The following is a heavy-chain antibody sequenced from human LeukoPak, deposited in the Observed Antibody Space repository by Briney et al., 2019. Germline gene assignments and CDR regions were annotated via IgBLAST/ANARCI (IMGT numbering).Heavy chain of an antibody. CDR3: ARRRYYDGSGYLE. J-gene: IGHJ1*01. CDR2: IYYSGRT. Sequence: SETLSLTCSVSGDSLSRSDSYWDWIRQPPGKGLERIGTIYYSGRTYYSPSLKSRVTMSVDPSNNQFSLNLRSVTAADTAVYYCARRRYYDGSGYLEWGQGTLLSVSS. CDR1: GDSLSRSDSY. V-gene: IGHV4-39*01. D-gene: IGHD3-22*01.